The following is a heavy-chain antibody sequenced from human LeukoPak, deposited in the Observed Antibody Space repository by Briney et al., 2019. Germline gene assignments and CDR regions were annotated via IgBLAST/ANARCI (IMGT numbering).Heavy chain of an antibody. CDR3: AEGTTDYDASDPLDF. D-gene: IGHD3-16*01. J-gene: IGHJ4*02. CDR1: GFTFSSYG. Sequence: GGSLRLSCAASGFTFSSYGMHWVRQAPGKGLEWVAFIRYDGSNKYYADSVKGRFTISRDQSKSTVYLQMTSLRAEDTAVFYCAEGTTDYDASDPLDFWGQGTLVTVSS. V-gene: IGHV3-30*02. CDR2: IRYDGSNK.